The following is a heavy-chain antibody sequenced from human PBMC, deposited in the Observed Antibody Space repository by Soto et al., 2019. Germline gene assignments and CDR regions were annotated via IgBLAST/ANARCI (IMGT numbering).Heavy chain of an antibody. CDR1: GFTFSDYY. Sequence: QVQLVESGGGLVKPGGSLRLSCAASGFTFSDYYMSWMRQAPGKGLEWDSYISNSGGSTHYADSVKGRFTISRDNAKNPMHLQMNSLRTEDTALYYRARVRGSYAVDYWGQGTLVTVSS. D-gene: IGHD1-26*01. CDR3: ARVRGSYAVDY. V-gene: IGHV3-11*01. CDR2: ISNSGGST. J-gene: IGHJ4*02.